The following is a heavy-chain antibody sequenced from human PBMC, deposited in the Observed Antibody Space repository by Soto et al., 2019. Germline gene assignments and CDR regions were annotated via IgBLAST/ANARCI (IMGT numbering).Heavy chain of an antibody. D-gene: IGHD3-10*01. CDR1: GDSVSSNSAA. V-gene: IGHV6-1*01. CDR3: ARGDYYYGSGSYLGMTFDY. Sequence: QSQTLSLTCAISGDSVSSNSAAWNWIRQSPSRGLEWLGRTYYRSKWYNDYAVSLKSRITINPDASKDQFSLQLNSVTAEDTAVYYCARGDYYYGSGSYLGMTFDYWGQGTLVTVSS. CDR2: TYYRSKWYN. J-gene: IGHJ4*02.